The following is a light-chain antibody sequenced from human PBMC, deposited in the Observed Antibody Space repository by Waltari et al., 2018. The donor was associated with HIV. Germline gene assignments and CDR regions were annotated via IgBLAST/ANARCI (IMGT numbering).Light chain of an antibody. CDR3: QERSNWPLT. CDR2: YES. CDR1: QRVSYY. V-gene: IGKV3-11*01. Sequence: EIELTQSPATLSLSPGESPTLPCRASQRVSYYLSWYQQRPGHAPRLLIYYESNRATGIPARFSGSGSGTDFTLTISRLEPEDFAVYYCQERSNWPLTFGGGTKVEIK. J-gene: IGKJ4*01.